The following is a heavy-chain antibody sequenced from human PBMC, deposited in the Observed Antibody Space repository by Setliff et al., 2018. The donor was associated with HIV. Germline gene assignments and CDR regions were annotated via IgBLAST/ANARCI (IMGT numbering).Heavy chain of an antibody. J-gene: IGHJ6*02. Sequence: PSETLSLTCTVSGDSVSSRSYYWSWIRQPPGKGLEWIGRIYTSGSTNYNPSLKSRVTISVDTSKNQFSLKLSSVTAADTAVYYCAREDYYYYGMDVWGQGTTVTVSS. CDR2: IYTSGST. CDR1: GDSVSSRSYY. CDR3: AREDYYYYGMDV. V-gene: IGHV4-61*02.